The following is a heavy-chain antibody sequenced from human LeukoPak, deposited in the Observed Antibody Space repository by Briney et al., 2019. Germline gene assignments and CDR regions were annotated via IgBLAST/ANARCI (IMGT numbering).Heavy chain of an antibody. V-gene: IGHV3-7*01. CDR1: GFTFSSYW. CDR2: IKQDGSEK. Sequence: SGGSLRLSCAASGFTFSSYWMSWVRQAPGKGLEWVANIKQDGSEKYYVDSVKGRFTISRDNAKNSLYLQMNSLRAEDTAVYYCAQGGVTMVEWRYYGMDVWGQGTTVTVSS. J-gene: IGHJ6*02. D-gene: IGHD4/OR15-4a*01. CDR3: AQGGVTMVEWRYYGMDV.